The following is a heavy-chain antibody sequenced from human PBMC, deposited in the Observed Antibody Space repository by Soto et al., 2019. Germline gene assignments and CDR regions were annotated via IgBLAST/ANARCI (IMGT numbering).Heavy chain of an antibody. D-gene: IGHD6-19*01. CDR3: ARGLQFPHQETGMDV. CDR2: IDPTGGRT. V-gene: IGHV1-46*02. CDR1: GYTFENYY. Sequence: QVHLVQSGAEVKKPGASVKVSCKASGYTFENYYMHWVRQAPGQGLEWLGIIDPTGGRTTYAQKFQDRVTMTRDTSTSTVYMELSSLRSNDTALYYCARGLQFPHQETGMDVWGQGTTVTVSS. J-gene: IGHJ6*02.